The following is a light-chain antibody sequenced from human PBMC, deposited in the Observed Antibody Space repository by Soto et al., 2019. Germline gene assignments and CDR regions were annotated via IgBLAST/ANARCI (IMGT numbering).Light chain of an antibody. V-gene: IGKV1-5*03. CDR2: KAS. CDR3: QQYNSYWT. Sequence: IQMTQSPSTLSASVGDSVTITCRASQSISSWLAWYQQKPGKAPKLLIYKASTLDSGVPSRFSGNGSGTDFALTINNVQPEDCATYYCQQYNSYWTFGLGTKVDIK. J-gene: IGKJ1*01. CDR1: QSISSW.